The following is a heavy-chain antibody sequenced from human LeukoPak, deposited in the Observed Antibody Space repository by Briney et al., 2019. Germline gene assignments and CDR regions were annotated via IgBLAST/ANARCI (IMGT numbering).Heavy chain of an antibody. D-gene: IGHD2-2*02. V-gene: IGHV1-69*05. Sequence: SVKVSCKASGVAFSSYAISWVRQAPGQGLEWMGWIMPIFGTANYAQKLQGRVTITTDESTSTAYMELGSLRSEDTAVYYCASGYCSSTSCYTDDAFVIWGQRTMVTLSS. CDR1: GVAFSSYA. CDR3: ASGYCSSTSCYTDDAFVI. J-gene: IGHJ3*02. CDR2: IMPIFGTA.